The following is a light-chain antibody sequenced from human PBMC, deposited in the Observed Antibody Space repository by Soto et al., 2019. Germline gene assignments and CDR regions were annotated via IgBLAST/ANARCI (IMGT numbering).Light chain of an antibody. CDR1: NIGSKS. V-gene: IGLV3-21*02. CDR2: DDS. CDR3: QVWDFSSDHVV. J-gene: IGLJ3*02. Sequence: SYELTQPPSVSAAPGQTASITCGGNNIGSKSVHWYQLKAGQAPVLVVYDDSDRPSGIPERFSGSNSGNTATLTISRVEAGDEADYFCQVWDFSSDHVVFGGGTKLTVL.